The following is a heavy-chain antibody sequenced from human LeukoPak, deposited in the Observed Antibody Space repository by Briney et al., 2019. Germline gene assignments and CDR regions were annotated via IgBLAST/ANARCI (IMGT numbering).Heavy chain of an antibody. CDR3: ARLITFGGVVATRDY. CDR2: INPNSGGT. CDR1: GYTFTGYY. Sequence: ASVKVSCKASGYTFTGYYVHWVRQAPGQGLEWMGWINPNSGGTNYAQKFQGRVTMTRDTSISTAYMELSRLRSDDTAVYYCARLITFGGVVATRDYWGQGTLVTVSS. V-gene: IGHV1-2*02. D-gene: IGHD3-16*02. J-gene: IGHJ4*02.